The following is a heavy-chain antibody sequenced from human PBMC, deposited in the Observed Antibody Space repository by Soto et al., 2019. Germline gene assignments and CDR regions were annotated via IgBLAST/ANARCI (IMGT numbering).Heavy chain of an antibody. D-gene: IGHD6-25*01. CDR1: GGSFGSYY. J-gene: IGHJ5*02. CDR3: ERPHVGSSGWDNWCDP. CDR2: IYYSGST. V-gene: IGHV4-59*01. Sequence: QVQLQESGPGLLKPSETLSLTCTVSGGSFGSYYWSWIRQPPGKGLEWIGYIYYSGSTNYNPSLKRRVTISVDTSKNQFYLTLSSVTAAYTAVYYWERPHVGSSGWDNWCDPWGQGTLVTVSS.